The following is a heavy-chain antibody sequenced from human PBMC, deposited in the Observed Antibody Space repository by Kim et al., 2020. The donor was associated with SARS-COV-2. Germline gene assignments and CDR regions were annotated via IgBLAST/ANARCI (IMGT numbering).Heavy chain of an antibody. Sequence: IYYADSVKGRFTISRDNAKNSLSLQMNSLRAEDTAVYYCARDGGAEAFDIWGQGTMVTVSS. D-gene: IGHD3-3*01. V-gene: IGHV3-21*01. CDR2: I. J-gene: IGHJ3*02. CDR3: ARDGGAEAFDI.